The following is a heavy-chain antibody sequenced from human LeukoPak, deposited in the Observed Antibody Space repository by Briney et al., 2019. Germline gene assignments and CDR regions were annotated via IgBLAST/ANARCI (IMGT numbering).Heavy chain of an antibody. V-gene: IGHV3-23*01. Sequence: GGSLRLSCAASGFPFSSYGLSWVRQAPGKGLEWVSTISTTTGTTFCADSVKGQFTISRDNSKNMLYLQMNSLRAEDTAVYYCARRWNYCFDFWGQGTLVTVSS. CDR1: GFPFSSYG. J-gene: IGHJ4*02. CDR2: ISTTTGTT. D-gene: IGHD1-7*01. CDR3: ARRWNYCFDF.